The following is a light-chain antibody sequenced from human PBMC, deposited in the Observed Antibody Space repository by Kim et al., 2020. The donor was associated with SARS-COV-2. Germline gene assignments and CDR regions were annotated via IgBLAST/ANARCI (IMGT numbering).Light chain of an antibody. CDR3: QDYESPWT. CDR1: RPISYSY. V-gene: IGKV3-20*01. Sequence: EVVLTQSPGTLSLSPGERATLSCRASRPISYSYLAWYQQKPGQAPRLLIFDVSVRPTGIPERFSGSGSRTDFTLTISRLEPEDSAVYYCQDYESPWTFGQGTKVDIK. CDR2: DVS. J-gene: IGKJ1*01.